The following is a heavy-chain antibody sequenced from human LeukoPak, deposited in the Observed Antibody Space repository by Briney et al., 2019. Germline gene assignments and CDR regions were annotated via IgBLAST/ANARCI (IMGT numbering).Heavy chain of an antibody. CDR1: GGSISSTSYY. CDR2: IHYSGNT. V-gene: IGHV4-61*01. J-gene: IGHJ4*02. CDR3: ARGMLEDWNLFDY. D-gene: IGHD1-1*01. Sequence: SETLSLTCTVSGGSISSTSYYLSWIRQPPGKGLEWIGYIHYSGNTRYNTSLQSRVTISLETSKKQFSLKLTSVTAADTAVYYCARGMLEDWNLFDYWGQGTLVTVSS.